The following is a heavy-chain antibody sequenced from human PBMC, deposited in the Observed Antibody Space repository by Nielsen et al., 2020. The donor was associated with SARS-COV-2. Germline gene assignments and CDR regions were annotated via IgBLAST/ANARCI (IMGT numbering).Heavy chain of an antibody. D-gene: IGHD6-19*01. V-gene: IGHV4-59*13. J-gene: IGHJ5*02. Sequence: SETLSLTCSVSGDSISGYYWNWIRQPPGKGLEWIGYIYYPGIYRGITNYHPSLNSRVTISLDTSKNQFSLDLTSVTAADTAVYYCARGIPVAPRVVNWFDPWGQGTLVTVSS. CDR1: GDSISGYY. CDR2: IYYPGIYRGIT. CDR3: ARGIPVAPRVVNWFDP.